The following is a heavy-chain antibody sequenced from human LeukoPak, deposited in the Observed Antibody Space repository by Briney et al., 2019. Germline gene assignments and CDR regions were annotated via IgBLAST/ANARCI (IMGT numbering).Heavy chain of an antibody. CDR2: ISAYNGNT. J-gene: IGHJ5*02. CDR1: GYTFTSYG. CDR3: ARGTRIGDILTGYYLSDWFDP. Sequence: ASAKVSCKASGYTFTSYGISWVRQAPGQGLEWMGWISAYNGNTNYAQKLQGRVTMTTDTSTSTAYMELRSLRSDDTAVYYCARGTRIGDILTGYYLSDWFDPWGQGTLGTVSS. D-gene: IGHD3-9*01. V-gene: IGHV1-18*04.